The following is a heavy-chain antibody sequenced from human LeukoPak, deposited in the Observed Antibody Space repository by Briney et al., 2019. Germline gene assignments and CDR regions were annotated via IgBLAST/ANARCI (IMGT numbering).Heavy chain of an antibody. D-gene: IGHD6-19*01. J-gene: IGHJ4*02. CDR3: ARDLGIAVAEFDY. V-gene: IGHV4-34*01. CDR1: GGSFSNYY. Sequence: SSETLSLTCAVYGGSFSNYYWSWIRQPPGKGLEWIGEIDHSRRANYDPSLKSRVTISVNTSKYQFSLKLTSVTAADTAVYYCARDLGIAVAEFDYWGQGTLVTVSS. CDR2: IDHSRRA.